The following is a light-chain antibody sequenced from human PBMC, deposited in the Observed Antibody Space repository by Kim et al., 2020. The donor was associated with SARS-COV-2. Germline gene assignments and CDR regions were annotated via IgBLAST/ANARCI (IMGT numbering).Light chain of an antibody. CDR2: GAS. Sequence: EIVLTQSPGTLSLSPGERATLSCRASQSVSSSNLAWYQQKPGQAPRVLIYGASSRATGIPDRFSGRGSGTDFTLTISRLEPEDFAVYYCQQYCNSPYTFGQGTKLEI. V-gene: IGKV3-20*01. CDR1: QSVSSSN. CDR3: QQYCNSPYT. J-gene: IGKJ2*01.